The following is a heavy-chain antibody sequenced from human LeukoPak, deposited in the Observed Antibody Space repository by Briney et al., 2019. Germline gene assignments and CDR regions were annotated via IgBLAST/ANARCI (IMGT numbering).Heavy chain of an antibody. J-gene: IGHJ4*02. CDR1: RFIFSSYG. V-gene: IGHV3-30*02. CDR2: IRYDGSNT. D-gene: IGHD2-15*01. Sequence: GGSLRLSCAASRFIFSSYGMHWVRQAPGKGLEWVAFIRYDGSNTYYADSVKGRFTISRDNSKNTLYLQMNSLRAEDTALYYCAKTGSWGSSNFYFDYWGQGTLVTVSS. CDR3: AKTGSWGSSNFYFDY.